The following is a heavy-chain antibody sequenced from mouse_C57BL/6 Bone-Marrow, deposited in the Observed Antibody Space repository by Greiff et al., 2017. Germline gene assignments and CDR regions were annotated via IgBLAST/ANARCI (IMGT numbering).Heavy chain of an antibody. CDR1: GYTFTSYW. J-gene: IGHJ2*01. CDR2: IDPSDSET. V-gene: IGHV1-52*01. Sequence: QVQLQQSGAELVRPGSSVKLSCKASGYTFTSYWMHWVKQRPIQGLEWIGNIDPSDSETHYNQKFKDKATLTVDKSSSTAYMQLSSLTSEDSAVYYCARGGVYYGYDGYWGQGTTLTVSS. D-gene: IGHD2-2*01. CDR3: ARGGVYYGYDGY.